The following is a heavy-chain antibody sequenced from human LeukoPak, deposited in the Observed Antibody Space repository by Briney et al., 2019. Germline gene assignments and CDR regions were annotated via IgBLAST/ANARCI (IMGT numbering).Heavy chain of an antibody. J-gene: IGHJ4*02. CDR3: ARDFGGNSDY. CDR1: GFTFSSYG. V-gene: IGHV3-33*01. D-gene: IGHD4-23*01. Sequence: GRSLRLSCAASGFTFSSYGMHWVRQAPGKGLEWVAVIWFDESEKYYRDSVKGRFTISRDKAKNTLYLQMNSLRSEDTAVYYCARDFGGNSDYWGQGTLVTVSS. CDR2: IWFDESEK.